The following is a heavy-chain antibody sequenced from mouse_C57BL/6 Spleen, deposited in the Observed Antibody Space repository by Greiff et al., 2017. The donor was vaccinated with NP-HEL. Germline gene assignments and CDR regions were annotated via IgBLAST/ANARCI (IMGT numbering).Heavy chain of an antibody. V-gene: IGHV1-26*01. J-gene: IGHJ1*03. CDR2: INPNNGGT. D-gene: IGHD3-1*01. Sequence: DVQLQESGPELVKPGASVKISCKASGYTFTDYYMNWVKQSHGKSLEWIGDINPNNGGTSYNQKFKGKATLTVDKSSSTAYMELRSLTSEDSAVYYGARAGYWGYFDVWGTGTTVTVSS. CDR1: GYTFTDYY. CDR3: ARAGYWGYFDV.